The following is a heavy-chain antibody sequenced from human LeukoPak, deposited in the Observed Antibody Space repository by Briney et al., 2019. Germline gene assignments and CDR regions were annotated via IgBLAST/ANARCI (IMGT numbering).Heavy chain of an antibody. CDR3: TRGIVGATAPDY. Sequence: PSETLSLTCTVSGGSISSYKWSWIRQPAGKGPEWIGRIYSSGSTNYNPSLKSRVAMSVDTSKNQFSLQLSSVTAADTAVYYCTRGIVGATAPDYWGQGTLVIVSS. V-gene: IGHV4-4*07. CDR2: IYSSGST. D-gene: IGHD1-26*01. J-gene: IGHJ4*02. CDR1: GGSISSYK.